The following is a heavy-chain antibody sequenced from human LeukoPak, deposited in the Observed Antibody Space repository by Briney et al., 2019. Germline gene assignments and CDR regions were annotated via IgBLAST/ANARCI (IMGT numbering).Heavy chain of an antibody. CDR1: GGSISSGDYY. Sequence: SETLSLTCTVSGGSISSGDYYWSWIRQPPGKGLEWIVYIYYSGSTYYNPSLKSRVTISVDTSKNQFSLKLSSVTAADTAVYYCARDNRYCSSTSCYKWFDPWGQGTLVTVSS. J-gene: IGHJ5*02. V-gene: IGHV4-30-4*01. CDR2: IYYSGST. D-gene: IGHD2-2*02. CDR3: ARDNRYCSSTSCYKWFDP.